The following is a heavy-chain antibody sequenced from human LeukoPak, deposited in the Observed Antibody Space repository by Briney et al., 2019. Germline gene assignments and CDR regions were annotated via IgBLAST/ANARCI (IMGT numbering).Heavy chain of an antibody. D-gene: IGHD5-18*01. J-gene: IGHJ6*03. V-gene: IGHV1-69*06. Sequence: SVKVSCKASGGTFSSYAISWVRQAPGQGLEWMGGIIPIFGTANYAQKFQGRVTMTEDTSTDTAYMELSSLGSEDTAVYYCATSGYSYGYYDYYYYYMDVWGKGTTVTVSS. CDR1: GGTFSSYA. CDR3: ATSGYSYGYYDYYYYYMDV. CDR2: IIPIFGTA.